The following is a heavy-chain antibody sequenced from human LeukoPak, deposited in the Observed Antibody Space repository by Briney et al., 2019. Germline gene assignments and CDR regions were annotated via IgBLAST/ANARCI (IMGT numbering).Heavy chain of an antibody. CDR2: IYYSGST. J-gene: IGHJ5*02. CDR1: GGSISSSSYY. D-gene: IGHD5-18*01. Sequence: SETLSLTCTVSGGSISSSSYYWGWIRQPPGKGLEWIGSIYYSGSTYYNPSLKSRVTISVDTSKNQFSPKLSSVTAADTAVYYCARVRVGYSYGTNWFDPWGQGTLVTVSS. CDR3: ARVRVGYSYGTNWFDP. V-gene: IGHV4-39*07.